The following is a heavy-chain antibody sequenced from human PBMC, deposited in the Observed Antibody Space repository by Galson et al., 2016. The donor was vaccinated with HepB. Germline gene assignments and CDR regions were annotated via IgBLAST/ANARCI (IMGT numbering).Heavy chain of an antibody. V-gene: IGHV3-48*02. CDR2: ISSGSSAI. J-gene: IGHJ4*02. Sequence: SLRLSCAASGFTFSGYNMDWVRQAPGKGLEWVSYISSGSSAIYYADSVKGRFTISRDNAKNSLYLQMNGLRDEDTAIYFCARDGNHGYDMDYWGQGTLVTVSS. CDR3: ARDGNHGYDMDY. CDR1: GFTFSGYN. D-gene: IGHD1-14*01.